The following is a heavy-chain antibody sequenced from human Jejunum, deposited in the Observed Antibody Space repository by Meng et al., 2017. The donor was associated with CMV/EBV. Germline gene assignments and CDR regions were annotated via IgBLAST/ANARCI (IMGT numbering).Heavy chain of an antibody. Sequence: VQPQHWGFGLLKPSETLSPTCTVYGESFSGYYWTWIRQPPGKGLEWIGEINHSGSTNYNPSLKSRVTILVDTSKRQFSLRLSFVTAADTAVYYCARVGGAQHGDFDFWGQGTLVTVSS. J-gene: IGHJ4*02. CDR2: INHSGST. CDR3: ARVGGAQHGDFDF. D-gene: IGHD4-17*01. CDR1: GESFSGYY. V-gene: IGHV4-34*01.